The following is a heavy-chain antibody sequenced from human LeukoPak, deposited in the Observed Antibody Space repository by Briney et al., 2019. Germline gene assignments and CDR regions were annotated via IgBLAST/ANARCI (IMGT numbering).Heavy chain of an antibody. V-gene: IGHV4-34*01. Sequence: PSETLSLTCGVYGGSFSGYYWSWIRQPPGKGLEWIGEINHSGSTNYNPSLKSRVTISADTSKNQFSLKLSSVTAADTAVYYCARGRYSYGYFGYWGQGTLVTVSS. D-gene: IGHD5-18*01. CDR3: ARGRYSYGYFGY. CDR1: GGSFSGYY. CDR2: INHSGST. J-gene: IGHJ4*02.